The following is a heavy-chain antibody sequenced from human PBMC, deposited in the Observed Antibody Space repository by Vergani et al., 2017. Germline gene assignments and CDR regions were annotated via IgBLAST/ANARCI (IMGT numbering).Heavy chain of an antibody. J-gene: IGHJ5*02. CDR3: ARDGVVGIWFGAPVHGWFDP. CDR1: GGTFTSYA. Sequence: QVQLVQSGAEVKKPGSSVKVSCKASGGTFTSYAMNWVRQAPGQGLEWMGWINTNTGNPTYAQGFTGRFVFSLDTSVSTAYLQISSLKAEDTAVYYCARDGVVGIWFGAPVHGWFDPWGQGTLVTVSS. CDR2: INTNTGNP. V-gene: IGHV7-4-1*02. D-gene: IGHD3-10*01.